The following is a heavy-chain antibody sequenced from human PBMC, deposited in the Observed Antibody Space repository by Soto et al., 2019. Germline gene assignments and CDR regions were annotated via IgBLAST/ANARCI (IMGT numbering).Heavy chain of an antibody. CDR1: GFTFSSYG. V-gene: IGHV3-33*01. Sequence: GSLRLSCAASGFTFSSYGMHWVRQAPGKGLEWVAVIWYDGSNKYYADSVKGRFTISRDNSKNTLYLQMNSLRAEDTAVYYCARDQIQLWSPLSWFFDYWGQGTLVTVSS. CDR2: IWYDGSNK. CDR3: ARDQIQLWSPLSWFFDY. D-gene: IGHD5-18*01. J-gene: IGHJ4*02.